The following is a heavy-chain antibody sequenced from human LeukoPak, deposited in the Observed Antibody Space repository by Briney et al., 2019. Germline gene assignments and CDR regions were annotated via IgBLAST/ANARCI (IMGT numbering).Heavy chain of an antibody. CDR3: AKGRSGYCSGTSGFEFDY. Sequence: GGSLRLSCAASGFTFSRYGMHRVPQAPGRGLEGVAVIWCDGSNKYYADYVKGRFTISRDNYKNTLYLQVNSLRAEDTAVYYCAKGRSGYCSGTSGFEFDYWGQGTLVTVSS. CDR2: IWCDGSNK. CDR1: GFTFSRYG. V-gene: IGHV3-30*02. D-gene: IGHD2-15*01. J-gene: IGHJ4*02.